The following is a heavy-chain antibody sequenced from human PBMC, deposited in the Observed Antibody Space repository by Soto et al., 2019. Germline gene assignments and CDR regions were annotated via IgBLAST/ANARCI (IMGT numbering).Heavy chain of an antibody. Sequence: QVPLVQSGAEVKKPGASVKVSCKASGYTFTSYGISWVRQAPGPGLAWMGWISAYNGNTNYAQKLQGRVTMTTDTSTSTAYMELRGLRSDDTAVYYCAREGRNGDYGWWWFDPWGQGTLVTVSS. CDR2: ISAYNGNT. J-gene: IGHJ5*02. V-gene: IGHV1-18*01. D-gene: IGHD4-17*01. CDR1: GYTFTSYG. CDR3: AREGRNGDYGWWWFDP.